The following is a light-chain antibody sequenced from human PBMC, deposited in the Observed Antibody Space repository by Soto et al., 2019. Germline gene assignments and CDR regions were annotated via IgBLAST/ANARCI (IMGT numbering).Light chain of an antibody. CDR1: QSVNSN. Sequence: EIAMTQSTATLSVAPGERATLSCRASQSVNSNLAWYQQKPGQAPRLLIYGASTRATGIPARFSGSGSGTEFTLTISSLQSEDFAVYYCQQYNNWPPWTFGQGTKVDIK. CDR3: QQYNNWPPWT. J-gene: IGKJ1*01. V-gene: IGKV3-15*01. CDR2: GAS.